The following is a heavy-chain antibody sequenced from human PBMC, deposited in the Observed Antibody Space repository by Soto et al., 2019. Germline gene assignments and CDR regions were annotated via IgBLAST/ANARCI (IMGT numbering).Heavy chain of an antibody. Sequence: PSETLSLTCTVSGDSISRYSWSWIRQPPGKGLEWIGYVSYSATTKYNPSLKSRVTVSVDTSKNQFSLKLSSVTAADTAVYYCASSLRYDYYGLHVWGQGTTVTVSS. V-gene: IGHV4-59*01. CDR3: ASSLRYDYYGLHV. CDR1: GDSISRYS. D-gene: IGHD3-16*01. J-gene: IGHJ6*02. CDR2: VSYSATT.